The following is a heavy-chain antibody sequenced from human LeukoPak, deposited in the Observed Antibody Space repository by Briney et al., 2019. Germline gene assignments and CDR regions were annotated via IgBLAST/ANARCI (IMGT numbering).Heavy chain of an antibody. CDR1: GFTFSSYG. CDR2: ISGSGGST. Sequence: GGSLRLSCTASGFTFSSYGMSWVRQAPGKGLEWVSAISGSGGSTYYADSVKGRFTISRDNSKNTLYLQMNSLRAEDTAVYYCAKDLQYQLLPLRFDYWGQGTLVTVSS. J-gene: IGHJ4*02. V-gene: IGHV3-23*01. CDR3: AKDLQYQLLPLRFDY. D-gene: IGHD2-2*01.